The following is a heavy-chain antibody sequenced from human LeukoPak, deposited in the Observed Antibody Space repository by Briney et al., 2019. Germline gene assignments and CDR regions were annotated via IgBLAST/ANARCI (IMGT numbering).Heavy chain of an antibody. CDR1: GFTFRSFA. Sequence: GRSLRLSCAASGFTFRSFAMHWVRQAPGKGLEWVAVIWYDGSNKYYADSVKGRFTISRDNSKNTLYLQMNSLRAEDTAVYYCARDTDYYDSSGYSQIFDYWGQGTLVTVSS. D-gene: IGHD3-22*01. J-gene: IGHJ4*02. V-gene: IGHV3-33*08. CDR3: ARDTDYYDSSGYSQIFDY. CDR2: IWYDGSNK.